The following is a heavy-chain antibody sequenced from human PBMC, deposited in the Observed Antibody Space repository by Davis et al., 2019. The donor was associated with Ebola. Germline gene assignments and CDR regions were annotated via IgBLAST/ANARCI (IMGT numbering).Heavy chain of an antibody. V-gene: IGHV4-59*08. CDR1: GGSISSYY. J-gene: IGHJ4*02. CDR3: ARAIYYYDNNGYSDY. Sequence: SETPSLTCTVSGGSISSYYWNWFRQSPGKGLEWIGYIYDGGSTYYSPSLKSRVTISLDTSKIQFSLNLTSVTAADTGVYYCARAIYYYDNNGYSDYWGQGTLVTVSS. D-gene: IGHD3-22*01. CDR2: IYDGGST.